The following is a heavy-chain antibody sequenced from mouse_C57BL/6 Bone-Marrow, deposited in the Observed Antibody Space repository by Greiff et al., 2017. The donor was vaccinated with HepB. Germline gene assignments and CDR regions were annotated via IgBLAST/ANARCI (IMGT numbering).Heavy chain of an antibody. D-gene: IGHD2-3*01. CDR2: IYPRSGNT. CDR3: AREGWLLRRYFDV. V-gene: IGHV1-81*01. CDR1: GYTFTSYG. J-gene: IGHJ1*03. Sequence: VQLQQSGAELARPGASVKLSCKASGYTFTSYGISWVKQRTGQGLEWIGEIYPRSGNTYYNEKFKGKATLTADKSSSTAYMELRSLTSEDSAVYFGAREGWLLRRYFDVWGTGTTVTVSS.